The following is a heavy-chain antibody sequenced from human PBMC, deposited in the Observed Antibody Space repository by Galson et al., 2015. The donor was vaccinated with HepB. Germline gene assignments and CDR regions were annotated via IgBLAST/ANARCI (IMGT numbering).Heavy chain of an antibody. CDR2: IWYDGKNK. J-gene: IGHJ4*02. CDR3: ARELRGYSSSLDFDY. Sequence: SLRLSCAASGFTFSTYGMHWVRQAPGKGLEWVAIIWYDGKNKYYSDSVKGRFTISRDNSKNTLYLQMNGLRAEDTAVYYCARELRGYSSSLDFDYWGQGTLVTVSS. CDR1: GFTFSTYG. D-gene: IGHD6-13*01. V-gene: IGHV3-33*01.